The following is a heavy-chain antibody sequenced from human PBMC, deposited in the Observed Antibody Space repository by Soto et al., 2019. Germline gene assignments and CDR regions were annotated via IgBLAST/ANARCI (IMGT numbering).Heavy chain of an antibody. Sequence: ASVKVSCKASGYTFTSYAMHWVRQAPGQRLEWMGWINAGNGNTKYSQKFQGRVTITRDTSASTAYMELSSLRSEDTAVYYCARAGSRYRYYYYGMDVWGQGTTVTVSS. CDR3: ARAGSRYRYYYYGMDV. D-gene: IGHD6-13*01. CDR2: INAGNGNT. J-gene: IGHJ6*02. CDR1: GYTFTSYA. V-gene: IGHV1-3*01.